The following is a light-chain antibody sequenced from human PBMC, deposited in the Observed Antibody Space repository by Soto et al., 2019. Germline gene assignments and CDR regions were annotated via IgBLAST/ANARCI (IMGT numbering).Light chain of an antibody. CDR3: HQYGRSQCT. CDR1: QNVPANF. Sequence: DIVLTQSPGTLSLSPGERATLSCRASQNVPANFLAWYQRKPDQAPRLLIYGASNRAADTPARFNGTGSGTDFTLSINTLEPEDFGMYYCHQYGRSQCTFGQGTKLDIK. V-gene: IGKV3-20*01. CDR2: GAS. J-gene: IGKJ2*02.